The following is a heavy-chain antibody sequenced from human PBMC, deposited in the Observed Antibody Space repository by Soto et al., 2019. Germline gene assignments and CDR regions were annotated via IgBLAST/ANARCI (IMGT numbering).Heavy chain of an antibody. Sequence: PGWSLRLSCASSGFTFITYAMSWVRHSPGKGLEWFSAISRDGYDIYYADSVKGRFTISRDNSKHMLFLQMNSLRTEDTAVYYCAHPRGYGVFDAYDIWGQGAMVTVSS. CDR2: ISRDGYDI. D-gene: IGHD4-17*01. CDR1: GFTFITYA. V-gene: IGHV3-23*01. CDR3: AHPRGYGVFDAYDI. J-gene: IGHJ3*02.